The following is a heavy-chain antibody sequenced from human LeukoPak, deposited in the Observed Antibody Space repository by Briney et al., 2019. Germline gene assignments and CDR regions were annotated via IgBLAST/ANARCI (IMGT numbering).Heavy chain of an antibody. D-gene: IGHD2-2*01. CDR3: ARDSRYCSSTSCKPFDY. V-gene: IGHV3-21*01. J-gene: IGHJ4*02. CDR1: GFTFSSYS. Sequence: PGGSLRLSCAASGFTFSSYSMTWVRQAPGKGLEWVSSISSSSSYIYYADSVKGRFTISRDNAKNSLYLQMNSLRAEDTAVYYCARDSRYCSSTSCKPFDYWGQGTLVTVSS. CDR2: ISSSSSYI.